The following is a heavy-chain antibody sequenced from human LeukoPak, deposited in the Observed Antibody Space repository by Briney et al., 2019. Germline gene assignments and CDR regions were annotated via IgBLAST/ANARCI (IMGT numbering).Heavy chain of an antibody. D-gene: IGHD6-13*01. CDR1: GFTFNFYA. CDR2: IGGSGAGT. J-gene: IGHJ4*02. CDR3: ARQGYNSYWYLDS. Sequence: PGGSLRLSCAASGFTFNFYAMDWVRQAPGKGLEWVSGIGGSGAGTSYADSVKGRFTISRDNSKNTLYLQMTTLGGDDTAIYYCARQGYNSYWYLDSWGQGTLVTVSS. V-gene: IGHV3-23*01.